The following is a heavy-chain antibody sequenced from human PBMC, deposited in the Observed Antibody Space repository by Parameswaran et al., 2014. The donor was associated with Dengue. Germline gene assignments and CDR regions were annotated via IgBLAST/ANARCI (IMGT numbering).Heavy chain of an antibody. D-gene: IGHD3-3*01. J-gene: IGHJ6*02. CDR3: ARDLPTYYDFWSGSPYYYYGMDV. CDR2: ISSSSSTI. Sequence: WIRQPHGRGVEWVSYISSSSSTIYYADSVKGRFTISRDNAKNSLYLQMNSLRDEDTAVYYCARDLPTYYDFWSGSPYYYYGMDVWGQGTTVTVSS. V-gene: IGHV3-48*02.